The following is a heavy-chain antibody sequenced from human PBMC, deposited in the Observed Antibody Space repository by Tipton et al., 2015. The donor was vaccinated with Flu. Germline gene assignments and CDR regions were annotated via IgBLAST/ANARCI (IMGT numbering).Heavy chain of an antibody. CDR3: ARDQSSYCSPTGCYTQNWFDP. CDR2: IYYSGDT. D-gene: IGHD2-2*02. V-gene: IGHV4-31*03. J-gene: IGHJ5*02. Sequence: LRPSCTVSGGSISSGGYYWSWIRQLPGKGLEWVGYIYYSGDTLHNPSLMSRITMSLDTSRNQFSLKVTSVTAADTGVYYCARDQSSYCSPTGCYTQNWFDPWGHGTLVIVSS. CDR1: GGSISSGGYY.